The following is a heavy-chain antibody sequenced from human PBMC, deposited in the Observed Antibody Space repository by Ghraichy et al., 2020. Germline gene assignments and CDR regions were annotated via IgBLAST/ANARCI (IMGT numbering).Heavy chain of an antibody. CDR2: IYYSGST. V-gene: IGHV4-39*01. CDR3: ARQPAATMREFAFDF. D-gene: IGHD2-15*01. CDR1: GDSISSGSFF. J-gene: IGHJ4*02. Sequence: ETLSLTCTVSGDSISSGSFFWGWIRQPPGKGLDWIGSIYYSGSTYYNPSLKSRVTISVDTSKNHFSLKLSSVTAADTAVYWCARQPAATMREFAFDFWGQGTLVTVSS.